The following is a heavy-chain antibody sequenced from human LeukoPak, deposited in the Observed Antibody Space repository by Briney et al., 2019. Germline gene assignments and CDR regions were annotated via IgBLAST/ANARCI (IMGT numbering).Heavy chain of an antibody. V-gene: IGHV1-18*01. Sequence: ASVKVSCKASGYTFTSYGISWLRQAPGQGLEWMGWISAYNGNTNYAQKHQGRVTMTTDTSTSTAYMELRSLRSDATAVYYCARLYYDVLTGFVPDNWFAPCGQGTLVTVSS. CDR2: ISAYNGNT. CDR1: GYTFTSYG. CDR3: ARLYYDVLTGFVPDNWFAP. J-gene: IGHJ5*02. D-gene: IGHD3-9*01.